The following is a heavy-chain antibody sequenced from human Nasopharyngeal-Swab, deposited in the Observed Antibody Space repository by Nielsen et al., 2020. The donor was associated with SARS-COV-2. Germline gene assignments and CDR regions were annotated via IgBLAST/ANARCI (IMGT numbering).Heavy chain of an antibody. CDR3: AKLSWGLETFDY. D-gene: IGHD7-27*01. CDR1: GFTFSSYG. V-gene: IGHV3-30*18. Sequence: GESLKISCAASGFTFSSYGMHWVRQAPGKGLEWVAVISYDGSNKYYADSVKGRFTISRDNSKNTLYLQMNSLRAEDMAVYYCAKLSWGLETFDYWGQGTLVTVSS. J-gene: IGHJ4*02. CDR2: ISYDGSNK.